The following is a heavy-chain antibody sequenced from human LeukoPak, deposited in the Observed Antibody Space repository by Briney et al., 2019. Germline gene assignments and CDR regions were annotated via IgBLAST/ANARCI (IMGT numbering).Heavy chain of an antibody. V-gene: IGHV4-34*01. CDR3: ARRRGYSYGPYFDH. Sequence: PSETLSLTCAVYGGSFSGYYWSWIRQPPGKGLEWIGEINHSGSTNYNPSLKSRVTISVDTSKNQFSLKLSSVTAADTAVYYCARRRGYSYGPYFDHWGQGTLVTVSS. CDR2: INHSGST. J-gene: IGHJ4*02. CDR1: GGSFSGYY. D-gene: IGHD5-18*01.